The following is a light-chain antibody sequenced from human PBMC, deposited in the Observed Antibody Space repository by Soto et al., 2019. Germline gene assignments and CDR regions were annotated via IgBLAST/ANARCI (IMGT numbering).Light chain of an antibody. CDR2: DVS. Sequence: QLVLTQPASVSGSPGQSITISCTGTSSDVGGYNYVSWYQQHPGKAPKLMIYDVSNRPSGVSNRFSGSKSGNTASLTISGPQAEDEADNYCSSYTSSSTPVVFGGGTKLPVL. J-gene: IGLJ2*01. V-gene: IGLV2-14*01. CDR3: SSYTSSSTPVV. CDR1: SSDVGGYNY.